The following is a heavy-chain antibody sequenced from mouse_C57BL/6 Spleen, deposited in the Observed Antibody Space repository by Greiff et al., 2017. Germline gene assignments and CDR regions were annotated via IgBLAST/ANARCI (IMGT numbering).Heavy chain of an antibody. CDR2: INPNNGGT. V-gene: IGHV1-26*01. D-gene: IGHD2-3*01. J-gene: IGHJ3*01. CDR3: ARGFYDFSSWFAY. Sequence: EVKLQQSGPELVKPGASVKISCKASGYTFTDYYMNWVKQSHGKSLEWIGDINPNNGGTSYNQKFKGKATLTVDKSSSTAYMELRSLTSEDSAVYYCARGFYDFSSWFAYWGQGTLVTVSA. CDR1: GYTFTDYY.